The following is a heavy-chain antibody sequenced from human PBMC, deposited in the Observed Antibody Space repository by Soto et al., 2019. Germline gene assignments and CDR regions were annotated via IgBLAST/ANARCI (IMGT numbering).Heavy chain of an antibody. CDR1: GFTFRNHA. CDR2: IWYDGTSK. CDR3: ARDQGVVIIKDH. D-gene: IGHD6-6*01. Sequence: GGSLRLSCAASGFTFRNHAMHWVRQAPGKGLEWVGLIWYDGTSKYYADSVKGRFTISRDNSKNTLNLEMNSLRVEDTAIYYCARDQGVVIIKDHWGQGTLVTVSS. J-gene: IGHJ4*02. V-gene: IGHV3-33*08.